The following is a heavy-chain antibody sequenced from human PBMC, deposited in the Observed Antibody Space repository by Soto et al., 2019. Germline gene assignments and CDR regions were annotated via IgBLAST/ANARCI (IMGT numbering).Heavy chain of an antibody. D-gene: IGHD5-18*01. J-gene: IGHJ4*02. CDR1: GYTFTHYY. Sequence: ASVKVSCKASGYTFTHYYMHWVRQAPGQGLEWMGIINPNGGSTTYAQRFRAGFTMTRDTSTSTVYMELSSPRSEDSAVYYCATSVNSAMAYDYWGQGTLVNVSS. CDR3: ATSVNSAMAYDY. V-gene: IGHV1-46*01. CDR2: INPNGGST.